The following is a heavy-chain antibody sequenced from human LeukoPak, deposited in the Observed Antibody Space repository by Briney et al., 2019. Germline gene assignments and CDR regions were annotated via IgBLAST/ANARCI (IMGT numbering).Heavy chain of an antibody. J-gene: IGHJ5*02. CDR1: GGSFSGYY. Sequence: SETLSLTCAVYGGSFSGYYWSWIRQPPGKGLEWIGEINHSGSTNYNPSLKSRVTISVDTSKNQFSLKLSSVTAADTAVYYCAGGDCSSTSCPGASWFDPWGQGTLVTVSS. CDR2: INHSGST. D-gene: IGHD2-2*01. V-gene: IGHV4-34*01. CDR3: AGGDCSSTSCPGASWFDP.